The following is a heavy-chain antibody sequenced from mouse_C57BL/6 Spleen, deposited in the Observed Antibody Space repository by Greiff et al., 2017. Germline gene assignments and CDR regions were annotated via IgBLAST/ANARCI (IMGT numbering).Heavy chain of an antibody. V-gene: IGHV2-5*01. CDR1: GFSLTSYG. CDR3: AKNSITTVAPYAMDY. CDR2: IWRGGST. Sequence: QVQLKESGPGLVQPSQSLSITCTVSGFSLTSYGVHWVRQSPGKGLEWLGVIWRGGSTDYTAAFMSRLSITKDNSKSQVFYKMNSLQADDTAIYYCAKNSITTVAPYAMDYWGQGTSVTVSS. D-gene: IGHD1-1*01. J-gene: IGHJ4*01.